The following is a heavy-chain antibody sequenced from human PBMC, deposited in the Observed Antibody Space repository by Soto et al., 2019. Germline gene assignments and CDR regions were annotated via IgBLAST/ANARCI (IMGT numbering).Heavy chain of an antibody. CDR1: NGSISSAIYY. CDR3: AGRSSLASVQVYFGEISNYNWFDP. CDR2: IYHSGGT. J-gene: IGHJ5*02. Sequence: QLQLQESGPGLVKPSETLSLTCTVSNGSISSAIYYWGWIRQPPGKGLEWIGSIYHSGGTYYNPSLQGRLTISVDTSKNQFSLKLSSVTAADTAVYFCAGRSSLASVQVYFGEISNYNWFDPWGQGTLVTVSS. V-gene: IGHV4-39*01. D-gene: IGHD3-10*01.